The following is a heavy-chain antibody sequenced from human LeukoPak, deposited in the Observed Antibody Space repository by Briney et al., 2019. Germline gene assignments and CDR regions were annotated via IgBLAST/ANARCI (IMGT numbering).Heavy chain of an antibody. CDR3: ASPLAVASTIYYYYGMDV. D-gene: IGHD6-19*01. V-gene: IGHV1-69*04. Sequence: GASVKVSCKASGGTFSSYAISWVRQAPGQGLEWMGRIIPIFGIANYAQKFQGRVTITADKSTSTAYMELSSLRSEDTAVYYCASPLAVASTIYYYYGMDVWGQGTTVTVSS. J-gene: IGHJ6*02. CDR2: IIPIFGIA. CDR1: GGTFSSYA.